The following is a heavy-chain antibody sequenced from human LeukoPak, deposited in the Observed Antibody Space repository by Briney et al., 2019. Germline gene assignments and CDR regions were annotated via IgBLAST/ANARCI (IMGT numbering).Heavy chain of an antibody. J-gene: IGHJ4*02. CDR2: INGYGSDT. CDR3: TRGGSGTYGEFDY. V-gene: IGHV3-74*01. Sequence: PGGSLRLSCAGSGFSFGSYWMHWVRHAPGKGLVWVSCINGYGSDTSYADFVKGRFTISRDNAKNTVYLQVNSLRAEDTAVFYCTRGGSGTYGEFDYWGQGTLVTVSS. D-gene: IGHD1-26*01. CDR1: GFSFGSYW.